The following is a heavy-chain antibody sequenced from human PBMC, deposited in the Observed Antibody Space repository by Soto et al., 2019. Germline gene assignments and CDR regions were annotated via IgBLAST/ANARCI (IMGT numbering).Heavy chain of an antibody. J-gene: IGHJ5*02. CDR2: ISYDGSKE. V-gene: IGHV3-30*04. CDR1: GFTFSAYA. D-gene: IGHD2-15*01. CDR3: ARASDISAVVAATSFGCFDT. Sequence: QVQLVESGGGVVQPGRSLRLSCAASGFTFSAYAMHWVRQAPGRGLGWVAVISYDGSKEYYADSVKGRFTISRDNFQNTLSLRMNSLKTEDTAIYYCARASDISAVVAATSFGCFDTWGQGTLVTVSS.